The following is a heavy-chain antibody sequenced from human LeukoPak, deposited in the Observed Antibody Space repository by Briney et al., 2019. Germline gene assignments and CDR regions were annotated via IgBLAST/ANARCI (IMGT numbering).Heavy chain of an antibody. CDR2: IYYSGST. V-gene: IGHV4-34*01. CDR3: ARHPIAVAGFDH. J-gene: IGHJ4*02. D-gene: IGHD6-19*01. Sequence: SETLSLTCAVYGGSFSGYYWSWIRQPPGKGLEWIGSIYYSGSTYYNPSLKSRVTISVDTSKNQFSLKLSSVTAADTAVYYCARHPIAVAGFDHWGQGTLVTVSS. CDR1: GGSFSGYY.